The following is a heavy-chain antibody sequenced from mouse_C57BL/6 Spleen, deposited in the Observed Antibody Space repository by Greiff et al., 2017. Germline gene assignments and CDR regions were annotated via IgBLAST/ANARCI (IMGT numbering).Heavy chain of an antibody. CDR3: AREAYYDYDVDY. CDR2: IYPGDGDT. Sequence: VQLQQSGPELVKPGASVKISCKASGYAFSSSWMNWVKQRPGKGLEWIGRIYPGDGDTNYNGKFKVKATLTADKSSSTAYMQLSSLTSEDSAVYFCAREAYYDYDVDYWGQGTTLTVSS. D-gene: IGHD2-4*01. J-gene: IGHJ2*01. V-gene: IGHV1-82*01. CDR1: GYAFSSSW.